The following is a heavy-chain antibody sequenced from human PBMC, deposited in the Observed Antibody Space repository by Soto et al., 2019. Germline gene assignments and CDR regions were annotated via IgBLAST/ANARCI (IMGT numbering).Heavy chain of an antibody. CDR1: SDSISSYY. Sequence: SETLSLTCTVSSDSISSYYWSWIRQPPGKRLEWIGYISYSGSTDYNPSLKSRVTISGDTSKNQFSLKVSSETAADTAVYYCARGTSWQLPFDYWGQGTLVTVSS. V-gene: IGHV4-59*01. D-gene: IGHD6-13*01. CDR3: ARGTSWQLPFDY. J-gene: IGHJ4*02. CDR2: ISYSGST.